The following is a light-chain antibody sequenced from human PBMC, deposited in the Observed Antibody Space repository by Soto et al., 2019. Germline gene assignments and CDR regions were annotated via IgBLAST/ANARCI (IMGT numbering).Light chain of an antibody. CDR2: HAS. Sequence: DIQLTQSPSTLSASVGDRVTITCRASQSLITWLAWYQQKPGTAPQLLIYHASTLESGVPSRLNGSGSGTEFTLTISSLQSEDFAVDDCQQYNDWPTFGQGTKVDIK. CDR3: QQYNDWPT. J-gene: IGKJ1*01. V-gene: IGKV1-5*01. CDR1: QSLITW.